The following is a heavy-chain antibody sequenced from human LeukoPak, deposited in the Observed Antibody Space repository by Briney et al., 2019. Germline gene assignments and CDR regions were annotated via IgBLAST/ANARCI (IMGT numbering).Heavy chain of an antibody. J-gene: IGHJ5*02. V-gene: IGHV3-23*01. Sequence: GGSLRLSCAASGFPFSNHAKSWVRQPPGKGLEWVSAISNGNTYYADSVRGRFTISRDDSKDMVYLQMNSLRVEDTARYYCVREAGYCASVCLKSNWFDPWGQGTLVTVSS. CDR3: VREAGYCASVCLKSNWFDP. D-gene: IGHD2-21*02. CDR1: GFPFSNHA. CDR2: ISNGNT.